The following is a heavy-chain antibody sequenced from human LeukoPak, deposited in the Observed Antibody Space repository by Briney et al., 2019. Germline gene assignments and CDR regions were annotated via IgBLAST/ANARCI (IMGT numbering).Heavy chain of an antibody. CDR1: GGSFSGYY. D-gene: IGHD1-26*01. CDR2: INHSGST. V-gene: IGHV4-34*01. Sequence: PSETLSLTCAVYGGSFSGYYWSWIRQPPGKGLEWIGEINHSGSTNYNPSLKSRVTISVDTSKNQFFLKLSSVTAADTAVYYCARRIVGARLSRLDYWGQGTLVTVSS. CDR3: ARRIVGARLSRLDY. J-gene: IGHJ4*02.